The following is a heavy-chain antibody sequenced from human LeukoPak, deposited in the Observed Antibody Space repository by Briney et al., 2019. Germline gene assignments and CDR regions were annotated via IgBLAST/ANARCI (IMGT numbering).Heavy chain of an antibody. J-gene: IGHJ4*02. Sequence: SETLSLTCTVSGYSISSGYYWGRIRQPPGKGLEWIGSIFHSGSTYYNPSLKSRVTISIDTSKNQFSLKLSSVTATDTAVYYCARDPYSSSWNYFDYWGQGTLVTVSS. CDR3: ARDPYSSSWNYFDY. CDR1: GYSISSGYY. D-gene: IGHD6-13*01. CDR2: IFHSGST. V-gene: IGHV4-38-2*02.